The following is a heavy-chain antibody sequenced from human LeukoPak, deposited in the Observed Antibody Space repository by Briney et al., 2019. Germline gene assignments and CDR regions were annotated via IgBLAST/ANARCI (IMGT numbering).Heavy chain of an antibody. V-gene: IGHV1-46*01. CDR2: INSSGGST. J-gene: IGHJ5*02. CDR3: ARDSSSNWFDP. Sequence: ASVKVSCKASGYTFTSYYMHWVRQAPGQGLEWMGIINSSGGSTSYAQKFQGRVTMTRDMSTSTVYMELSSLRSEDTAVYYCARDSSSNWFDPWGQGTLVTVSS. CDR1: GYTFTSYY. D-gene: IGHD6-6*01.